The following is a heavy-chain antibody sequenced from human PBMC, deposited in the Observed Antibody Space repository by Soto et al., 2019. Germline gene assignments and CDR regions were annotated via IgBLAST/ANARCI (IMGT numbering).Heavy chain of an antibody. D-gene: IGHD6-13*01. V-gene: IGHV1-24*01. Sequence: GASVKVSCKVSGYTLTELSMHWVRQAPGKGLEWMGGFDPEDGETIYAQKFQGRVTMTEDTSTDTAYMELSSLRSEDTAVYYCETRESYSSSWYFDYWGQGALVTVSS. CDR1: GYTLTELS. CDR3: ETRESYSSSWYFDY. CDR2: FDPEDGET. J-gene: IGHJ4*02.